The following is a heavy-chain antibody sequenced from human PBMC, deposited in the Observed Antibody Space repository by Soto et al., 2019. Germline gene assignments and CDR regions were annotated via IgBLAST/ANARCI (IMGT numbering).Heavy chain of an antibody. CDR2: IVPIFGTT. J-gene: IGHJ6*02. CDR3: ARVEAVAGIYNYNGLDV. Sequence: QVQLVQSGAEVKKPGSSVKVSCKASGGTFSNYAISWVRQAPGQGLEWMGGIVPIFGTTYYAQKFQGRVAIIADDSTTTAYLELSSLRSEDTAMYYCARVEAVAGIYNYNGLDVWGQGTAVSVSS. V-gene: IGHV1-69*12. CDR1: GGTFSNYA. D-gene: IGHD6-19*01.